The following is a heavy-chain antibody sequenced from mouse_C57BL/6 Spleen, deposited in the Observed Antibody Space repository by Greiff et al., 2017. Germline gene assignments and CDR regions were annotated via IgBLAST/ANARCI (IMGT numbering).Heavy chain of an antibody. CDR1: GYTFTDYY. CDR3: ARREGGYVFAY. Sequence: EVQLQQSGPELVKPGASVKISCKASGYTFTDYYMNWVKQSHGKSLEWIGDINPNNGGTSYNQKFKGKATLTVEKSSSTAYMELRSLTSEDSAVYYCARREGGYVFAYWGQGTLVTVSA. D-gene: IGHD2-2*01. J-gene: IGHJ3*01. CDR2: INPNNGGT. V-gene: IGHV1-26*01.